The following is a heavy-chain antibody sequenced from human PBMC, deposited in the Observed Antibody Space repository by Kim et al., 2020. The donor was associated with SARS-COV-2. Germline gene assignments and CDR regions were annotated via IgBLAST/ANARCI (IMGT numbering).Heavy chain of an antibody. CDR2: ISGSGGST. CDR3: AKRKGSGYSSSWYGTEYFQH. Sequence: GGSLRLSCAASGFTFSSYAMSWVRQAPGKGLEWVSAISGSGGSTYYADSVKGRFTISRDNSKNTLYLQMNSLRAEDTAVYYCAKRKGSGYSSSWYGTEYFQHWGQCTLVTVSS. CDR1: GFTFSSYA. V-gene: IGHV3-23*01. D-gene: IGHD6-13*01. J-gene: IGHJ1*01.